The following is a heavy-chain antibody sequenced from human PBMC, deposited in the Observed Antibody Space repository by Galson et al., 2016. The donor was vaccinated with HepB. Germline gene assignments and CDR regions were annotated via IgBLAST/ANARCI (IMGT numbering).Heavy chain of an antibody. V-gene: IGHV3-30-3*01. CDR3: ARESGIVTVGTEYYFGH. Sequence: SLRLSCAASGFTFSSYAMHWVRQAPGKGLEWVAFISFNENNKYCADSVKGRFTVSRDNSKNRLYLQMDSLIPDDTAVYYCARESGIVTVGTEYYFGHWGQGTLVTVSS. J-gene: IGHJ4*02. CDR1: GFTFSSYA. CDR2: ISFNENNK. D-gene: IGHD6-13*01.